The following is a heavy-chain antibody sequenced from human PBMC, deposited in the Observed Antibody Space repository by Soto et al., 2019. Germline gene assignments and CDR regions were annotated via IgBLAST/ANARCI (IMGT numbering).Heavy chain of an antibody. V-gene: IGHV4-59*01. J-gene: IGHJ4*02. CDR3: ARGDYGDQYYFDY. D-gene: IGHD4-17*01. CDR1: GFTFSNGW. CDR2: IYYSGST. Sequence: GSLRLSCAASGFTFSNGWMSWIRQPPGKGLEWIGYIYYSGSTNYNPSLKSRVTISVDTSKNQFSLKLSSVTAADTAVYYCARGDYGDQYYFDYWGQGTLVTVSS.